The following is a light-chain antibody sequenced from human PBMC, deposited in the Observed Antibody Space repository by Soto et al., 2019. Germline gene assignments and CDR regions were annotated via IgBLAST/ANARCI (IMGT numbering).Light chain of an antibody. V-gene: IGKV3-20*01. Sequence: ENVLTQSPGTLSLSPGEGATLSCRASQSVSSDYLAWYQQKPGQAPRLLIYSASSRSTGVPDRFSGSGSGREFSLTIRRLEPEGVAVYYCQRYSSSPRTFDQGTKLEMK. CDR3: QRYSSSPRT. J-gene: IGKJ2*02. CDR1: QSVSSDY. CDR2: SAS.